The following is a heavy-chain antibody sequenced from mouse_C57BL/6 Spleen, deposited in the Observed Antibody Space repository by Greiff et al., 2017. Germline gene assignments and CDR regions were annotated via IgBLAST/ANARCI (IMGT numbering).Heavy chain of an antibody. CDR1: GYAFSSSW. D-gene: IGHD1-1*01. Sequence: QVQLKESGPELVKPGASVKISCKASGYAFSSSWMNWVKQRPGKGLEWIGRIYPVDGDTNYNGKFKGKATLTADKSSSTAYMQLSSLTSEDSAVYFCARGIYGSSPYYAMDYWGQGTSVTVSS. CDR2: IYPVDGDT. V-gene: IGHV1-82*01. CDR3: ARGIYGSSPYYAMDY. J-gene: IGHJ4*01.